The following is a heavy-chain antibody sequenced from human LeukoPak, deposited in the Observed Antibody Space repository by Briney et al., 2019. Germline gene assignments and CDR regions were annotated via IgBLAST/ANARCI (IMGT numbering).Heavy chain of an antibody. Sequence: PGGSLRLSCAASGFTFSSYAMTWVRQAPGKGLEWVSGISGSGGSTYYADSVKGRFTISRDNSKNTLYLQMNSLRAEDTAVYYCARGGRYCSGGSCPPYYYGMDVWGQGTTVTVSS. CDR2: ISGSGGST. D-gene: IGHD2-15*01. V-gene: IGHV3-23*01. J-gene: IGHJ6*02. CDR3: ARGGRYCSGGSCPPYYYGMDV. CDR1: GFTFSSYA.